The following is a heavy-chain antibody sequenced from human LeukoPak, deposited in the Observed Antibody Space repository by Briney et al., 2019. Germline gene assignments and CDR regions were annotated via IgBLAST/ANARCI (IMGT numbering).Heavy chain of an antibody. J-gene: IGHJ4*02. CDR2: ISYDGRNK. V-gene: IGHV3-30*18. Sequence: GGSLRLSCAASGFTFNNYGMHWVRQAPGKGLEWVAVISYDGRNKHYPDSVKGRFTISRGISTGTLWLQMDSLRTEDTAVYYCAKGPLRGTAAAIDYWGQGTLVTVSS. D-gene: IGHD2-2*01. CDR1: GFTFNNYG. CDR3: AKGPLRGTAAAIDY.